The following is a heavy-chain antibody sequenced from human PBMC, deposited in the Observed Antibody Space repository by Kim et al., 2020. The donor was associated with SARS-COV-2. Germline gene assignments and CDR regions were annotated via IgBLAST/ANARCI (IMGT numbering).Heavy chain of an antibody. Sequence: GGSLRLSCAASGFTFSSYAMSWVRQAPGKGLEWVSAISGSGGSTYYADSVKGRFTISRDNSKNTLYLQMNSLRAEDTAVYYCAKGHDFWSGSNWFDPWGQGTLVTVSS. V-gene: IGHV3-23*01. D-gene: IGHD3-3*01. CDR2: ISGSGGST. CDR1: GFTFSSYA. J-gene: IGHJ5*02. CDR3: AKGHDFWSGSNWFDP.